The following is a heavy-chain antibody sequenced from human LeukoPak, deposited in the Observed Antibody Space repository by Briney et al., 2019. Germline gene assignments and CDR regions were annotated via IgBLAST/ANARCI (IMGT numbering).Heavy chain of an antibody. D-gene: IGHD6-6*01. CDR1: GGSISSGGYY. J-gene: IGHJ3*01. V-gene: IGHV4-31*03. CDR3: ARSSYSSPSSV. CDR2: IYYSGST. Sequence: SETLSLTCTVSGGSISSGGYYWSWIRQHPGKGLEWIGYIYYSGSTYYNPSLKSRVTISVDTSKNQFSLKLSSVTAADTAVYYCARSSYSSPSSVWGQGTMVTVSS.